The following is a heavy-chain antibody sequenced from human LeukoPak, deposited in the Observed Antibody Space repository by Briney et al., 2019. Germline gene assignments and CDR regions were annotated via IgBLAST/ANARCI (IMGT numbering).Heavy chain of an antibody. CDR2: IRGSGVET. CDR3: AKDDNYIRFLS. CDR1: GFTFNIYG. V-gene: IGHV3-23*01. Sequence: GGSLRLSCAASGFTFNIYGMNWVRQAPGKGLEWVSGIRGSGVETFYADSVKGRFTISRDNSKNTLYLQMNSLRAEDTAVYYCAKDDNYIRFLSWGQGTLVTISS. J-gene: IGHJ5*02. D-gene: IGHD3-16*01.